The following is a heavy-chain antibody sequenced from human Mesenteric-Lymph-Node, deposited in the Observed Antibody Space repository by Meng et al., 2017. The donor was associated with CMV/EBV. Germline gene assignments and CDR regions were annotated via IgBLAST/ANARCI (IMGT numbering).Heavy chain of an antibody. Sequence: GESLKISCAASGFTFSSYWMSWVRQAPGKGLEWVANIKQDGSEKYYVDSVKGRFTISRDNAKNSLYLQMNSLRAEDTALYYCARNKARVVTVYYYYGMDVWGQGTTVTVSS. D-gene: IGHD4-23*01. CDR2: IKQDGSEK. V-gene: IGHV3-7*03. J-gene: IGHJ6*02. CDR1: GFTFSSYW. CDR3: ARNKARVVTVYYYYGMDV.